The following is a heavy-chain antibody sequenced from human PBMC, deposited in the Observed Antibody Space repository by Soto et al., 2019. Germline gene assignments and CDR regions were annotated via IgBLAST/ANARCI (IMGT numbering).Heavy chain of an antibody. V-gene: IGHV1-58*01. CDR2: IVVGSGNT. D-gene: IGHD3-10*01. CDR3: AAGSGDGYYYGMDV. J-gene: IGHJ6*02. Sequence: QMQLVQSGPEVKKPGTSVKVSCKASGFTFTSSAVQWVRQARGQRLEWIGWIVVGSGNTNYAQKFQERVTITRDMSTSTAYMELSSLRSEDTAVYYCAAGSGDGYYYGMDVWGQGTTFTVSS. CDR1: GFTFTSSA.